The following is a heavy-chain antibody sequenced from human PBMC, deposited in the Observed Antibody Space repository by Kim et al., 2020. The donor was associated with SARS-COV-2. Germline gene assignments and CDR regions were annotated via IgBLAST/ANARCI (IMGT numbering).Heavy chain of an antibody. J-gene: IGHJ3*02. D-gene: IGHD3-22*01. V-gene: IGHV3-9*01. CDR3: AKADYYNSGGYSRAFDI. Sequence: SVKGRFTISRDNAKKSLYLQMNSLRVEDTALYYCAKADYYNSGGYSRAFDIWGQGTMVTVSS.